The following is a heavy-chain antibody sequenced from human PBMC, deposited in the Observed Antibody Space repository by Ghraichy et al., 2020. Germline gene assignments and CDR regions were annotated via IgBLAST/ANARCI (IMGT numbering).Heavy chain of an antibody. D-gene: IGHD2-2*01. CDR3: ARYRRRQDIVVVPAASRGHYYYYMDV. CDR1: GGSFSGYY. J-gene: IGHJ6*03. V-gene: IGHV4-34*01. Sequence: SETLALTCAVYGGSFSGYYWSWIRQPPGKGLEWIGEINHSGSTNYNPSLKSRVTISVDTSKNQFSLKLSTVTAADTAVYYCARYRRRQDIVVVPAASRGHYYYYMDVWGKGTTVTVSS. CDR2: INHSGST.